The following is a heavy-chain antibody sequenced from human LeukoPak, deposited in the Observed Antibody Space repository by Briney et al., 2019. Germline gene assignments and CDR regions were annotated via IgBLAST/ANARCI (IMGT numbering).Heavy chain of an antibody. D-gene: IGHD6-19*01. CDR2: IIPIFHTT. V-gene: IGHV1-69*06. Sequence: SVKVSCKASGGTFSNYAISWVRQAPGQGLEWMGGIIPIFHTTNYAQKFQGRVTITADKSTTTAYMELSSLKSEDTAVYYCARDLRYSSGWSASGMDVWGKGTTVTISS. CDR3: ARDLRYSSGWSASGMDV. CDR1: GGTFSNYA. J-gene: IGHJ6*03.